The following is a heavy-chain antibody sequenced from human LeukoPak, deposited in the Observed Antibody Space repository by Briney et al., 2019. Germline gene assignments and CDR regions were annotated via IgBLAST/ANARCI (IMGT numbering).Heavy chain of an antibody. V-gene: IGHV5-10-1*01. CDR2: IDPSDSYT. CDR3: ARHESKSIAAATP. J-gene: IGHJ5*02. Sequence: TGESLRITCKGSGYSFTSYWISWVRQMPGKGLEWMGRIDPSDSYTNYSPSFQGHVTISADKSISTAYLQWSSLKASDTAMYYCARHESKSIAAATPWGQGTLVTVSS. D-gene: IGHD6-13*01. CDR1: GYSFTSYW.